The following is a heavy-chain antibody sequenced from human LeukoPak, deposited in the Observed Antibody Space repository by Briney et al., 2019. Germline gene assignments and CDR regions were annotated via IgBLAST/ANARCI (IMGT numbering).Heavy chain of an antibody. CDR3: ARAAVVTPVYYYYMDV. CDR1: GFTFSSYA. Sequence: GGSLRLSCAASGFTFSSYAMSWVRQAPGKGLECISGFSGSGGSTYYADSVKGRFTISRDNSKNTLYLQMNSLRAEDTAVYYCARAAVVTPVYYYYMDVWGKGTTVTISS. D-gene: IGHD4-23*01. V-gene: IGHV3-23*01. J-gene: IGHJ6*03. CDR2: FSGSGGST.